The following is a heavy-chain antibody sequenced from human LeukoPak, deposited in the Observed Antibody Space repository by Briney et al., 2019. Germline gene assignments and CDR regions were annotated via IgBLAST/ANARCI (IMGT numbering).Heavy chain of an antibody. CDR3: AKALTAEVVPAATDY. CDR2: ISWNSGSI. V-gene: IGHV3-9*01. Sequence: GRSLRLSCAASGFTFDDYAMHWVRQAPGKGLEWVSGISWNSGSIGYADSVKGRFTISRDNAKNSLYLQMNSLRAEDTALYYCAKALTAEVVPAATDYWGQGTLVTVSS. J-gene: IGHJ4*02. CDR1: GFTFDDYA. D-gene: IGHD2-2*01.